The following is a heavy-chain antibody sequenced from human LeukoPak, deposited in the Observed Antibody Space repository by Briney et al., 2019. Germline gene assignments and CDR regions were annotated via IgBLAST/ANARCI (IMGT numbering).Heavy chain of an antibody. CDR1: GYTFSNYG. J-gene: IGHJ4*02. D-gene: IGHD3-9*01. CDR2: IRGDSGNT. CDR3: ARVDLLTGYYFFDY. V-gene: IGHV1-18*01. Sequence: APVKVSCKASGYTFSNYGISWVRPAPGQGLEWVGWIRGDSGNTNYAQKLQGRVTMTTDTSTSTAYMELRSLGSDETAVYYCARVDLLTGYYFFDYWGQGTLVTVSS.